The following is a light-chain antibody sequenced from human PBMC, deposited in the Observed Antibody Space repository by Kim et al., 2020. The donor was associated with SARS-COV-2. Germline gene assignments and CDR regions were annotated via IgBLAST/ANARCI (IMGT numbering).Light chain of an antibody. CDR2: DAS. Sequence: TPSCGSRHSVSSLRVARRYLAWCQQIPGQAPRLLIYDASSRATGIPDRFSGSESGTDFTLTISRLEPEDFAVYYCQQYAHSPLTFGGGTKVDIK. V-gene: IGKV3-20*01. CDR1: HSVSSLRVARRY. CDR3: QQYAHSPLT. J-gene: IGKJ4*01.